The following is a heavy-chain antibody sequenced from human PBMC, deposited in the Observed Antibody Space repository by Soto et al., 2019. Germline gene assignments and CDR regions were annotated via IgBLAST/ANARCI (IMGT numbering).Heavy chain of an antibody. D-gene: IGHD6-19*01. V-gene: IGHV3-23*01. CDR3: AKLSSGWFGPFDY. J-gene: IGHJ4*02. CDR1: GFTA. Sequence: EVPLLESGGGLVQPGGSLRLSCAASGFTAMSWVRQAPGKGLEWVSVISGSGGSTYYADSVKGRFTISRDNSKNTLYLQMNSLRAEDTAVYYCAKLSSGWFGPFDYWGQGTLATVSS. CDR2: ISGSGGST.